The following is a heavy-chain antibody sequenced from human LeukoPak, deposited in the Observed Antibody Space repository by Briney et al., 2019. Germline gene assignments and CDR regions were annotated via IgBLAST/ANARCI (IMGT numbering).Heavy chain of an antibody. Sequence: GGSLRLSCATSGFTFSSYAMRWVRQAPGKGLEWVSAISGSGGSTYYADSVKGRFTISRDNSKNTQYLQMNSLRAEDTAVYYCTRRNIAAAALDYWGQGTLVTVSS. CDR2: ISGSGGST. J-gene: IGHJ4*02. CDR3: TRRNIAAAALDY. V-gene: IGHV3-23*01. D-gene: IGHD6-13*01. CDR1: GFTFSSYA.